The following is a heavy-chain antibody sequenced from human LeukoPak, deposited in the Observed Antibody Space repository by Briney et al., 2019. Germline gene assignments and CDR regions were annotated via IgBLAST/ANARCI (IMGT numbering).Heavy chain of an antibody. Sequence: SQTLSLTCAISGDSVSSNSATWNWIRQSPSRGLEWLGRTYYRSKWHSYYAPSVKSRITINPDTSKNQFSLQLKSVTPEDTAVYYCARMVGLVSDFWGQGTLVTVSS. CDR1: GDSVSSNSAT. CDR2: TYYRSKWHS. V-gene: IGHV6-1*01. CDR3: ARMVGLVSDF. D-gene: IGHD3-10*01. J-gene: IGHJ4*02.